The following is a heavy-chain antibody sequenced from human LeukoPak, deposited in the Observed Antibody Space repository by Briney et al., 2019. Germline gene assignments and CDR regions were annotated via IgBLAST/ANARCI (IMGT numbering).Heavy chain of an antibody. Sequence: SETLSLTCTVSGGSISTFYWTWIRQPAGKALEWSGRINNSGSTNYNPSLRSRVSMSVDRSKNQFSVTLSSVTAADTAVYFCAREGGDPRWLDPWGQGTLVTVSS. D-gene: IGHD6-25*01. J-gene: IGHJ5*02. CDR3: AREGGDPRWLDP. CDR1: GGSISTFY. CDR2: INNSGST. V-gene: IGHV4-4*07.